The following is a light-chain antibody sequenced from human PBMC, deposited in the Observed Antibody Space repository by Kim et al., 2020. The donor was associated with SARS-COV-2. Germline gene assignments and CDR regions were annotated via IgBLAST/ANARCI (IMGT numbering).Light chain of an antibody. CDR3: GTWDDSLNEWV. Sequence: QSVLTQSPSASGTPGQRVTISCFGSGSNIARNVVNWYQQFPGTAPKLLIYATDQRSSGVPDRFSGSRSGTSASLDISGLQSDDEADYYCGTWDDSLNEWVFGCGTQLTVL. CDR1: GSNIARNV. V-gene: IGLV1-44*01. J-gene: IGLJ3*02. CDR2: ATD.